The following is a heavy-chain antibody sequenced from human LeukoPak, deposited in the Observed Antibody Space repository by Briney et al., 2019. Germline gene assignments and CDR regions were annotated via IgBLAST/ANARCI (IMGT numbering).Heavy chain of an antibody. CDR1: GFTFSNYA. J-gene: IGHJ4*02. CDR2: ISGGGITT. Sequence: GGSLRLSCVVSGFTFSNYAMSWVRQAPGKGLEWVSAISGGGITTYDADSVKGRFTISRDNSKNTLYLQMNSLRAEDTAVYYCAKDQGRGYYYDSSGYYFGFDYWGQGTLVTVSS. CDR3: AKDQGRGYYYDSSGYYFGFDY. V-gene: IGHV3-23*01. D-gene: IGHD3-22*01.